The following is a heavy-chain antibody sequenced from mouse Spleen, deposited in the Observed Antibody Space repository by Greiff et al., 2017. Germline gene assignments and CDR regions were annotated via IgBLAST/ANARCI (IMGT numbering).Heavy chain of an antibody. Sequence: EVHLVESGGGLVKPGGSLKLSCAASGFTFSDYGMHWVRQAPEKGLEWVAYISSGSSTIYYADTVKGRFTISRDNAKNTLFLQMTSLRSEDTAMYYCARGDGYYVRFAYWGQGTLVTVSA. J-gene: IGHJ3*01. CDR1: GFTFSDYG. CDR2: ISSGSSTI. D-gene: IGHD2-3*01. V-gene: IGHV5-17*01. CDR3: ARGDGYYVRFAY.